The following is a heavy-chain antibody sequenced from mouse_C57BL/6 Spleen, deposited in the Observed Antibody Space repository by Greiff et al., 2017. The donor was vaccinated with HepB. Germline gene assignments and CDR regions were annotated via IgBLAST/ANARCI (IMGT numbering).Heavy chain of an antibody. CDR3: ARGRSRSAGPFAY. V-gene: IGHV1-61*01. CDR1: GYTFTSYW. J-gene: IGHJ3*01. CDR2: IYPSDSET. D-gene: IGHD1-1*01. Sequence: VQLQQPGAELVRPGSSVKLSCKASGYTFTSYWMDWVKQRPGQGLEWIGNIYPSDSETHYNQKFKDKATLTVDKSSSTAYMQLSSLTSEDSAVYYGARGRSRSAGPFAYWGQGTLVTVSA.